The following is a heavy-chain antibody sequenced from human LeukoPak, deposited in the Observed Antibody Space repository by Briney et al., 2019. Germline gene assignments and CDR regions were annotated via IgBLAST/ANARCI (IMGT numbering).Heavy chain of an antibody. CDR1: GFSVSSTY. D-gene: IGHD3-22*01. CDR3: ARGKLYSYETTSYYGPFDC. V-gene: IGHV3-53*01. CDR2: LYSNGII. J-gene: IGHJ4*02. Sequence: PGGSLRLPCAASGFSVSSTYLTRVRQAPGKELEWLSVLYSNGIISYADSVKGRFTISRDSSENAVYLQMDNLRPEDTALYFCARGKLYSYETTSYYGPFDCWGQGTLVTVSS.